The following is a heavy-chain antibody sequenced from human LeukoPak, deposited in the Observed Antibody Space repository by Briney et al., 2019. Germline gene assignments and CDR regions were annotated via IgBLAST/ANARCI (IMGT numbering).Heavy chain of an antibody. V-gene: IGHV4-61*02. CDR3: AAGGTTFDY. J-gene: IGHJ4*02. Sequence: KPSETLSLTCTVSAGSISSGSYYWSWIRQPAGKGLEWIGRIYTSGSTNYNPSLKSRVTISVDTSKNQFSLKLSAVTAADTGVYSCAAGGTTFDYWGQGALVTVTS. CDR1: AGSISSGSYY. D-gene: IGHD4-17*01. CDR2: IYTSGST.